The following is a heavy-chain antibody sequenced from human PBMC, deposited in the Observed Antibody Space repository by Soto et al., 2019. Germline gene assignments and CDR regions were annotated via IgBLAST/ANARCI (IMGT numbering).Heavy chain of an antibody. CDR3: ARGSLYFYGSGSHFDY. J-gene: IGHJ4*02. D-gene: IGHD3-10*01. CDR1: GGSFSGYY. Sequence: QVQLQQWGAGLLKPSETLSLTCAVYGGSFSGYYWSWIRQPPGKGLEWIGEINHSGSTNYNPSLKRRVTISVDTSKNQFSLKLSSATAADTAVYYCARGSLYFYGSGSHFDYWGQGTLVTVSS. CDR2: INHSGST. V-gene: IGHV4-34*01.